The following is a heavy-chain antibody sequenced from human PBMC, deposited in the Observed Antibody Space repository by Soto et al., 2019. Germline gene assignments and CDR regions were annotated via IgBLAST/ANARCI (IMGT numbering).Heavy chain of an antibody. CDR1: GFTFSSYA. CDR2: ISGSGGST. Sequence: HPGGSLRLSCAASGFTFSSYAMSWVRQAPGKGLEWVSAISGSGGSTYYADSVKGRFTISRDNSKNTLYLQMNSLRAEDTAVYYCAKGSWASGTFDYWGQGTLVTVSS. D-gene: IGHD3-10*01. V-gene: IGHV3-23*01. J-gene: IGHJ4*02. CDR3: AKGSWASGTFDY.